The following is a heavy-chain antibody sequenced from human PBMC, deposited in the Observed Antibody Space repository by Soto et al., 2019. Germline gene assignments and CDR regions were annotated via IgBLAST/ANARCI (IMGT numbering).Heavy chain of an antibody. J-gene: IGHJ5*02. CDR1: GGSISGYY. CDR2: IYYSGSS. D-gene: IGHD1-1*01. Sequence: QVQLQESGPGLVKPSETLSLTCTVSGGSISGYYWSWIRQPPGKGLEWIGYIYYSGSSNYNPSLKSRVTISVDTSKNQFSLKLSSVTAADTAVYYCARHGNWNDLGGWFDPWGQGTLVTVSS. V-gene: IGHV4-59*08. CDR3: ARHGNWNDLGGWFDP.